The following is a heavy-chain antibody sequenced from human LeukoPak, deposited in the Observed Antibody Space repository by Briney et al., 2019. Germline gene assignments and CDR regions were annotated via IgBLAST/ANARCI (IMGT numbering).Heavy chain of an antibody. Sequence: SETLSLTCTVSGDSISNYYWTWIRQPPGKGLEWIGYIYYSGNTNYNPSLKSRVAISLDTSKNQFSLKLTSVTAADTAMYYCARRKAKTPNYFDYWGQGALVTVSS. CDR3: ARRKAKTPNYFDY. CDR1: GDSISNYY. J-gene: IGHJ4*02. CDR2: IYYSGNT. V-gene: IGHV4-59*08.